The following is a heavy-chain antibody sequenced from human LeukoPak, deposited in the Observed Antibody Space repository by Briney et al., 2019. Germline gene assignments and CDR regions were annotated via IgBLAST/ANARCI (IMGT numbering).Heavy chain of an antibody. V-gene: IGHV3-23*01. D-gene: IGHD4-17*01. J-gene: IGHJ4*02. CDR1: GFTFSSYV. CDR3: AEDDDYGDYAAY. CDR2: ISGSGGRT. Sequence: PGGSLRLSCAASGFTFSSYVMSWVRQAPGEGLEWVSAISGSGGRTYYADSVKGRFTISRENSKNTPYLQMNSLRAEDTAVYYCAEDDDYGDYAAYWGQGTLVTVSS.